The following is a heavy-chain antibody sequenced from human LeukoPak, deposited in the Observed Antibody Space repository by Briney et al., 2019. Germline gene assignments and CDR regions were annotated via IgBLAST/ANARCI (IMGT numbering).Heavy chain of an antibody. Sequence: GGSLRLSCVASGFTFSSYAMSWVRQAPGKGLDWVSAISGSGGSTYYADSVKGRFTISRDNSKNTLYLQMNSLRAEDTAVYYYAKAGYSYGYNWFDPWGQGTLVTVSS. D-gene: IGHD5-18*01. J-gene: IGHJ5*02. CDR2: ISGSGGST. CDR3: AKAGYSYGYNWFDP. CDR1: GFTFSSYA. V-gene: IGHV3-23*01.